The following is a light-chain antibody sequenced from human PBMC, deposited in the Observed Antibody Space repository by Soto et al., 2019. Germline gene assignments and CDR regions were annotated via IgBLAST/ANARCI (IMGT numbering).Light chain of an antibody. J-gene: IGKJ5*01. Sequence: EVVMTQSPATLSVSAGERSTLSCLASQSFGGYLAWYPQSPGQAPRVLIYDASNRATGIPVRFSGSGSGTDFTLTISSLEPEDFAVYYCQQRSNRPLTFGQGTRMEI. V-gene: IGKV3-11*01. CDR2: DAS. CDR3: QQRSNRPLT. CDR1: QSFGGY.